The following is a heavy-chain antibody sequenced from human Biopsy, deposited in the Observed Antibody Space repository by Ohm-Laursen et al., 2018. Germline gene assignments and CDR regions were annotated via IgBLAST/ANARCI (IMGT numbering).Heavy chain of an antibody. CDR2: ISPYNDKT. V-gene: IGHV1-18*01. CDR3: ARVFYTSTTCYGLLDN. CDR1: GYTFTSYD. D-gene: IGHD2/OR15-2a*01. J-gene: IGHJ4*02. Sequence: SSVKVSCKASGYTFTSYDISWVRRAPGQGLEWMGWISPYNDKTSYPPKLQDRVTMTADTSTNTAHMELRSLRSDDTAVYYCARVFYTSTTCYGLLDNWGQGTVVTVSS.